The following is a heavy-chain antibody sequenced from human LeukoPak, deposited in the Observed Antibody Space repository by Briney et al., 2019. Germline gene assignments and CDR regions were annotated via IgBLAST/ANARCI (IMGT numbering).Heavy chain of an antibody. CDR3: ARGPQIQYSGSYFNWFDP. D-gene: IGHD1-26*01. J-gene: IGHJ5*02. CDR2: ISYDGSNK. Sequence: GGSLRLSCAASGFTFSSYSMNWVRQAPGKGLEWVAVISYDGSNKYYADSVKGRFTISRDNSKNTLYLQMNSLRAEDTAVYYCARGPQIQYSGSYFNWFDPWGQGTLVTVSS. V-gene: IGHV3-30*03. CDR1: GFTFSSYS.